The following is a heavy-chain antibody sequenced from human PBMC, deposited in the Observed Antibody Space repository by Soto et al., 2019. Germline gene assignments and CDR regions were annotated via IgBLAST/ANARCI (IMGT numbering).Heavy chain of an antibody. J-gene: IGHJ6*02. CDR2: ISYDGSNK. Sequence: GGSLRLSCAASGFSFNSYAMHWVRQAPGKGLEWVAVISYDGSNKFYGDSVKGRFTISRDNSKNTVYLQMDSLRTEDTAVYYCESDCSSHTCYRQGGMDVWGQGTTVTVSS. V-gene: IGHV3-30-3*01. CDR1: GFSFNSYA. D-gene: IGHD2-2*02. CDR3: ESDCSSHTCYRQGGMDV.